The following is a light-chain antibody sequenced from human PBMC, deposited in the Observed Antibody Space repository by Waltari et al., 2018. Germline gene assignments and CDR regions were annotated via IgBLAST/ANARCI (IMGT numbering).Light chain of an antibody. CDR3: MQGLDLPLT. Sequence: EIVLTQTPLSRSVTPGQPASTSCKSSQSLLHSDGTTYLYWYLQRPGQSPQLLIYELSSRFSGVSDRFSGSGSGTDFTLKISRVEAADVGTYYCMQGLDLPLTFGGGTKVEMK. CDR1: QSLLHSDGTTY. V-gene: IGKV2-29*02. CDR2: ELS. J-gene: IGKJ4*01.